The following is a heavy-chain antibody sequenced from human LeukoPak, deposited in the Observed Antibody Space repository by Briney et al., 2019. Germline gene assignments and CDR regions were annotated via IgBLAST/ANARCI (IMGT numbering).Heavy chain of an antibody. CDR2: IYSSGST. Sequence: SETLSLTCTVSGGSISSYYWSWIRQPAGKGLEWIGRIYSSGSTNYNPSLKSRVTMSVDTSNNQFPLKLNSVTAADTAVYYCARDPYCSGGSCYLNWFDPWGQGTLVTVSS. J-gene: IGHJ5*02. CDR3: ARDPYCSGGSCYLNWFDP. CDR1: GGSISSYY. D-gene: IGHD2-15*01. V-gene: IGHV4-4*07.